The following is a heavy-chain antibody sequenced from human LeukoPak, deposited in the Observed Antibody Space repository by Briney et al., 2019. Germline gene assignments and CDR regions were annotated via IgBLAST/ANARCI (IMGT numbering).Heavy chain of an antibody. CDR3: AKNGGSQCYSHLDY. V-gene: IGHV3-23*01. CDR2: TSGSGGST. Sequence: GGSLRLSCAASGFTFSSYGMTWVRQAPGKGLEWISGTSGSGGSTYYANSVKGRFTISRDNSKNTLYLQMNSLRAEDTAVYYCAKNGGSQCYSHLDYWGQGTLVTVSS. J-gene: IGHJ4*02. D-gene: IGHD2-15*01. CDR1: GFTFSSYG.